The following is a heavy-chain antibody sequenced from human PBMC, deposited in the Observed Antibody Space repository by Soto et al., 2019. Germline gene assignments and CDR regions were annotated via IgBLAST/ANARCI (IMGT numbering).Heavy chain of an antibody. Sequence: GGSLRLSCAASGFTFSSYGMHWVRQAPGKWLEWVAVIWYDGSNKYYADSVKGRFTISRDNSKNTLYLQMNSLRAEDTAVYYCARDRFLGYCSSTSCYTNYYYGMDVWGQGXTVTVYS. J-gene: IGHJ6*02. CDR2: IWYDGSNK. D-gene: IGHD2-2*02. V-gene: IGHV3-33*01. CDR1: GFTFSSYG. CDR3: ARDRFLGYCSSTSCYTNYYYGMDV.